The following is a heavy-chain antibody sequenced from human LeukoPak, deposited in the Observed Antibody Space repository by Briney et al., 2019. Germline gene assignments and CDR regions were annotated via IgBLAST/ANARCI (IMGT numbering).Heavy chain of an antibody. V-gene: IGHV3-30*18. CDR1: GFTFSSYG. D-gene: IGHD1-26*01. J-gene: IGHJ4*02. Sequence: GGSLRLSCAASGFTFSSYGMHWVRQAPGKGLEWVAVISYDGSNKYYADSVKGRFTTSRDNSKNTLYLQMNSLRAEDTAVYYCAKSAPYSGSYSFDYWGQGTLVTVSS. CDR3: AKSAPYSGSYSFDY. CDR2: ISYDGSNK.